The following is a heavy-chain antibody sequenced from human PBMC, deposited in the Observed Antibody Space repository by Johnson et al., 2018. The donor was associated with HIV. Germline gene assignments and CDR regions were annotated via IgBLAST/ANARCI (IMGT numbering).Heavy chain of an antibody. D-gene: IGHD3-16*01. Sequence: VQVVESGGGVVQPGRSLRLSCAASGFTFSSYGMHWVRQAPGKGLEWVAVIYSGGSTYYADSVKGRFTISRDNSKNTLYLQMNSLRAEDTAVYYCAITDDAFDIWGQGTMVTVSS. CDR2: IYSGGST. CDR1: GFTFSSYG. CDR3: AITDDAFDI. J-gene: IGHJ3*02. V-gene: IGHV3-NL1*01.